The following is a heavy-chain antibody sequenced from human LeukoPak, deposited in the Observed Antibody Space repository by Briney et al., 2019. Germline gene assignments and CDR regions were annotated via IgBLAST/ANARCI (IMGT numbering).Heavy chain of an antibody. CDR3: ASAGDGYKPVDY. D-gene: IGHD5-24*01. V-gene: IGHV1-3*01. Sequence: ASVKVSCKASGYTFTSYAMHWVRQAPGQRLEWMGWINAGNGNTKYSQKFQGRVTITRDTSASTAYMELSSLRSEDTAVYYCASAGDGYKPVDYWGQGTLVTVSS. CDR1: GYTFTSYA. J-gene: IGHJ4*02. CDR2: INAGNGNT.